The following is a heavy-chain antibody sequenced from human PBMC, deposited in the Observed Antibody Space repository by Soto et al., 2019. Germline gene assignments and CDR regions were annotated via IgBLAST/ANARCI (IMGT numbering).Heavy chain of an antibody. J-gene: IGHJ5*02. V-gene: IGHV4-31*03. CDR2: IYYSGSP. Sequence: TLSLTCTVSVGSISSGGYYCSWIRQHPGKGLEWIGYIYYSGSPYYDPSLKSRVTISVDPSKNQFTLKLSSVTAPDTAVDYCAGIVVVAATVSNWFDPWGQGTLVTVSS. CDR1: VGSISSGGYY. CDR3: AGIVVVAATVSNWFDP. D-gene: IGHD2-15*01.